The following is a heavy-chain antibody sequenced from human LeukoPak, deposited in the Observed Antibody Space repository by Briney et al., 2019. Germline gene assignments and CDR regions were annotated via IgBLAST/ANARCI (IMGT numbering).Heavy chain of an antibody. CDR2: ISNSGGST. Sequence: GGSLRLSCAASGFTFSSYAMSWVRQAPGKGLEWVSVISNSGGSTDYADSVKGRFTISRDNSKNTLHLQMNSLRAEDTAVYYCSRGPTMKMDVWGKGTTVTVSS. V-gene: IGHV3-23*01. CDR3: SRGPTMKMDV. D-gene: IGHD3-22*01. J-gene: IGHJ6*04. CDR1: GFTFSSYA.